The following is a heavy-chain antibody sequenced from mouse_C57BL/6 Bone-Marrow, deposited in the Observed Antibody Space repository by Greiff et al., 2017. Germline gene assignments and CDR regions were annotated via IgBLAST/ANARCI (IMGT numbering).Heavy chain of an antibody. V-gene: IGHV1-53*01. D-gene: IGHD2-5*01. Sequence: QVQLQQPGTELVKPGASVKLSCKASGYTFTSYWMHWVKQRPGQGLEWIGNINPSNGGTNYNEKFKSKATLTVAKSSSTAYMQLSSLTSEYTAVDYCARGYSNYGGFAYWGQGTLVTVSA. J-gene: IGHJ3*01. CDR3: ARGYSNYGGFAY. CDR2: INPSNGGT. CDR1: GYTFTSYW.